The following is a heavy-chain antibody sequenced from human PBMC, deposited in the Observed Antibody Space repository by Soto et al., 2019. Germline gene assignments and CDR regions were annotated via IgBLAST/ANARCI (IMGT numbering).Heavy chain of an antibody. D-gene: IGHD7-27*01. CDR2: ISETGSHT. J-gene: IGHJ4*02. V-gene: IGHV3-11*06. Sequence: GGSLRLSCEASGFTFTDYHMSWIRQAPGKGLEWVALISETGSHTAYAESVKGRFTISRDNARPSVFLQMNSLRSDDTAVYFCARSRRATSPLTIWGQGTPVTVSS. CDR3: ARSRRATSPLTI. CDR1: GFTFTDYH.